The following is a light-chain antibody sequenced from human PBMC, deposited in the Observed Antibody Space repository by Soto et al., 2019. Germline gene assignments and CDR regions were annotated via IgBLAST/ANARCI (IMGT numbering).Light chain of an antibody. J-gene: IGKJ4*01. V-gene: IGKV3-15*01. CDR2: GAS. CDR1: QSVSSN. Sequence: EIVMTQSPATLSVSPGERATLSCRASQSVSSNLAWYQQKPGQAPRLLIYGASTRATGIPARFSGSGSGTEFTLNISSLQSEDFAVSYCQQYNNWPLTFSGGTKVEIK. CDR3: QQYNNWPLT.